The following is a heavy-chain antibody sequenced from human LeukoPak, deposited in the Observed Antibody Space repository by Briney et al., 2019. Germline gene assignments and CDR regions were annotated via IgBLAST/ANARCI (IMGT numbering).Heavy chain of an antibody. V-gene: IGHV4-59*12. CDR1: GGAIYNYY. CDR3: ARPNYYDSSGYYYFDY. D-gene: IGHD3-22*01. J-gene: IGHJ4*02. Sequence: SETLSLTCTVSGGAIYNYYWSWIRRPPGQGLEWIAYIFYNGNTNYNPSLKSRVTISVDTSKNQFSLKLSSVTAADTAVYYCARPNYYDSSGYYYFDYWGQGTLVTVSS. CDR2: IFYNGNT.